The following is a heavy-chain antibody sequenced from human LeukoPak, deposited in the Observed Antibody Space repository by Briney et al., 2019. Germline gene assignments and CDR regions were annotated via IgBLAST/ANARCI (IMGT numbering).Heavy chain of an antibody. CDR2: ISGSGGST. J-gene: IGHJ4*02. V-gene: IGHV3-23*01. CDR3: AKDRSGIAAASYFDY. D-gene: IGHD6-13*01. CDR1: GFTFSSYA. Sequence: GGSLRLSCAASGFTFSSYAMSLVRQAPGKGLEWVSAISGSGGSTYYADSVKGRFTISRDNSKNTLYLQMNSLRAEDTAVYYCAKDRSGIAAASYFDYWGQGTLVTVSS.